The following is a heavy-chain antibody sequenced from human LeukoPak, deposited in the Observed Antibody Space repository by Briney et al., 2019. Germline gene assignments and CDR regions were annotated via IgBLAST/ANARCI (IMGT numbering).Heavy chain of an antibody. CDR3: AKDTCGGDCSILDY. CDR1: GYTFTSYG. J-gene: IGHJ4*02. D-gene: IGHD2-21*02. Sequence: ASVKVSCKASGYTFTSYGISWVRQAPGQGLEWMGWISAYNGNTNYAQKLQGRVTMTTDTSTSTAYMELRSLRSDDTAVYYCAKDTCGGDCSILDYWGQGTLVTVSS. V-gene: IGHV1-18*01. CDR2: ISAYNGNT.